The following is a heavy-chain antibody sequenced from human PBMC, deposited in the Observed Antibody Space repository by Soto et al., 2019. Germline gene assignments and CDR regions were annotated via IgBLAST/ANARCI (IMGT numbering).Heavy chain of an antibody. V-gene: IGHV5-51*01. Sequence: PGESLKISCKGSGYSFTSYWIGWVRQMPGKGLEWMGIIYPGDSDTRYSPSFQGQVTISADKSISTAYLQWSSLKASDTAMYYCASQTEGLYYDILTGHPRAFDIWGQGTMVTVSS. CDR1: GYSFTSYW. D-gene: IGHD3-9*01. CDR2: IYPGDSDT. J-gene: IGHJ3*02. CDR3: ASQTEGLYYDILTGHPRAFDI.